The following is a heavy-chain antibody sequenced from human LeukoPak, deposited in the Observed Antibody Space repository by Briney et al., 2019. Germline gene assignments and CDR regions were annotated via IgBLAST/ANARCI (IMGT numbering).Heavy chain of an antibody. V-gene: IGHV4-34*01. Sequence: SETLSLTCAVYGGSFSGYYWNWIRQSPGKGLEWIGEINHNGSTNYNPSLKSRVTMSVDTSKNQFSLKLNSVTAADRAVYYCATYHYGGSGYSVDWGQGTLVTVSS. D-gene: IGHD3-22*01. J-gene: IGHJ4*02. CDR2: INHNGST. CDR1: GGSFSGYY. CDR3: ATYHYGGSGYSVD.